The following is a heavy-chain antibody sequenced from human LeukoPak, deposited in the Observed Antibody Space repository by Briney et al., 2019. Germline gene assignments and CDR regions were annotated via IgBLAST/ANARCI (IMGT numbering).Heavy chain of an antibody. CDR2: ISYDGSNK. CDR1: GFTFSGHG. Sequence: GGSLRLSCAASGFTFSGHGMHWVRQAPGKGLEWVAVISYDGSNKYYADSVKGRFTISRDNSKNTLYLQMNSLRAEDTAVYYYAKGSISCGSDSWGHGTLVTVSS. V-gene: IGHV3-30*18. CDR3: AKGSISCGSDS. J-gene: IGHJ5*01. D-gene: IGHD2-15*01.